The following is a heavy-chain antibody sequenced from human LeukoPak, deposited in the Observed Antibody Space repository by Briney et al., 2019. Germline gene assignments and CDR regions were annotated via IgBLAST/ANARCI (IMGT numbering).Heavy chain of an antibody. CDR2: ISSGASTM. Sequence: SGGSLRLSCAASGFTFSSYEMYWVRQAPGKGLEWVSYISSGASTMYYADSVKGRFTISRDNAKNSLFLQMNSLRAEDTVVYYCALLAVASDFDYWGQGTLVTVSS. V-gene: IGHV3-48*03. J-gene: IGHJ4*02. CDR1: GFTFSSYE. D-gene: IGHD6-19*01. CDR3: ALLAVASDFDY.